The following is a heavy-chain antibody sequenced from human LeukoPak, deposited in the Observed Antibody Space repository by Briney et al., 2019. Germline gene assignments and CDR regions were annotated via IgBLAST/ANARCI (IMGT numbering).Heavy chain of an antibody. J-gene: IGHJ3*02. CDR1: GGSFSGYY. CDR2: INHSGST. Sequence: SETLSLTCAVYGGSFSGYYWSWIRQPPGKGLEWIGEINHSGSTNYNPSLKSRVTISVDTSKNQFSLKLSSVTAADTAVYYCAIQYYYDSSGQLAFDIWGQGTMATVSS. D-gene: IGHD3-22*01. V-gene: IGHV4-34*01. CDR3: AIQYYYDSSGQLAFDI.